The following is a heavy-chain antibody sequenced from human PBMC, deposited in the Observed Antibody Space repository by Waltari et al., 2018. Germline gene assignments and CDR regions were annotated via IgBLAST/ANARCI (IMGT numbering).Heavy chain of an antibody. CDR1: GFTFRDYA. D-gene: IGHD5-12*01. CDR3: TREDDGNDSGAFDL. CDR2: MRSNDYTGGT. Sequence: EVQLVESGGDLVQPGRSLRLSCPGSGFTFRDYAINWVRKAPGKGVRWLGVMRSNDYTGGTSFAASVGGRFSISRDDYKRTAYLEMNALQTDDSATYYCTREDDGNDSGAFDLWGQGTLVTVSS. V-gene: IGHV3-49*04. J-gene: IGHJ3*01.